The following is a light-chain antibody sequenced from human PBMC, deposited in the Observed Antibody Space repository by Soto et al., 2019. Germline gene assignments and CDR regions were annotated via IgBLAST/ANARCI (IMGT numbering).Light chain of an antibody. CDR3: QQRWFT. CDR2: GAS. CDR1: QSVSSSY. J-gene: IGKJ3*01. Sequence: EIVLTQSPGTLSLSPGERATLSCRASQSVSSSYLAWYQQKPGQAPRLLIYGASSRATGIPDRFSGSGSGTDFTLTISRLEPEDFAVYYCQQRWFTFGPGTKVDIK. V-gene: IGKV3-20*01.